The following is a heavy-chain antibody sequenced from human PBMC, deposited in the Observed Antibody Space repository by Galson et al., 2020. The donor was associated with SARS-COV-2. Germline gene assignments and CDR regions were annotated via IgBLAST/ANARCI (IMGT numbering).Heavy chain of an antibody. J-gene: IGHJ6*03. Sequence: SETLSLTCTVSGYSISSGYYWGWIRQPPGKGLEWIGSIYHSGSTYYNPSLKSRVTISVDTSKNQFSLKLSSVTAADTAVYYCARISEYYDFRSGSARPFYYYYMDVWGKGTTVTVSS. D-gene: IGHD3-3*01. CDR2: IYHSGST. V-gene: IGHV4-38-2*02. CDR3: ARISEYYDFRSGSARPFYYYYMDV. CDR1: GYSISSGYY.